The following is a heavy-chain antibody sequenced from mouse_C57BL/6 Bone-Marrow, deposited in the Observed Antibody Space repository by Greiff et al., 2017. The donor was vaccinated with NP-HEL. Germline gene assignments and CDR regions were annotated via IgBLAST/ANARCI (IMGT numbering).Heavy chain of an antibody. Sequence: QVQLQQSGPELVKPGASVKISCKASGYSFTSYYIHWVKQRPGQGLEWIGWIYPGSGNTKYNEKFKGKATLTADTSSSTAYMQLSILTSEDSAVYYCASGGGYGFDYWGQGTTLTVSS. D-gene: IGHD2-2*01. V-gene: IGHV1-66*01. CDR2: IYPGSGNT. CDR3: ASGGGYGFDY. J-gene: IGHJ2*01. CDR1: GYSFTSYY.